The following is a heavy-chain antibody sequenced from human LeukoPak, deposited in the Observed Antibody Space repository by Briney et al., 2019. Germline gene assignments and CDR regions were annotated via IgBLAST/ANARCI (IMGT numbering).Heavy chain of an antibody. CDR2: IIPIFGTA. D-gene: IGHD2-2*01. Sequence: SVKVSCRASGGTFSSYAISWVRQAPGQGLEWMGGIIPIFGTANYAQKFQGRVTITADKSTSTAYMELSSLRSEDTAVYYCARVDRWSSTRKYYYYYMDVWGKGTTVTVSS. CDR1: GGTFSSYA. CDR3: ARVDRWSSTRKYYYYYMDV. J-gene: IGHJ6*03. V-gene: IGHV1-69*06.